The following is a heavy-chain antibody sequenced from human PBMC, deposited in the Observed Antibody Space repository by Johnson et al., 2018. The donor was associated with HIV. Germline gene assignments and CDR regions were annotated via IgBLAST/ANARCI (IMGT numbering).Heavy chain of an antibody. D-gene: IGHD3-9*01. Sequence: VQLVESGGGLVKPGGSLRLSCAASGITVGTNYMSWVRQAPGKGLEWVSVLFSVGDVYYADSVKGRFTISRDNSKNMVYLQMKSLRPEDTAVYDCARDGRDLVTRGSFDVWGQGTVVTVSS. CDR3: ARDGRDLVTRGSFDV. CDR2: LFSVGDV. V-gene: IGHV3-66*02. J-gene: IGHJ3*01. CDR1: GITVGTNY.